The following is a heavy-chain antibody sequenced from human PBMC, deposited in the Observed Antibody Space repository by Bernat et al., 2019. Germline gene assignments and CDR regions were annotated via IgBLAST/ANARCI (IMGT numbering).Heavy chain of an antibody. J-gene: IGHJ6*02. D-gene: IGHD5-18*01. Sequence: EVQLVESGGGLVKPGGSLRLSCVASGFTFSSYSMNWVRQAPGKGLEWVSSISSSSSYIYYADSVKGRFTISRDNAKNSLYLQMNSLRAEDTAVYYCARDRDTDYGMDVWGQGTTVTVSS. CDR2: ISSSSSYI. V-gene: IGHV3-21*01. CDR3: ARDRDTDYGMDV. CDR1: GFTFSSYS.